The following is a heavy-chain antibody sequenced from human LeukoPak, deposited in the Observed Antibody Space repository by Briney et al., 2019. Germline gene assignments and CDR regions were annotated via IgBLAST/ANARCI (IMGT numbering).Heavy chain of an antibody. CDR1: VGSFSGYY. Sequence: PSETLSLTCAVYVGSFSGYYGRWIRQPPGKGLELVGEIKHSGSTNYNPSLKSRVTISVDTSKNQFYLQMSSVTDADKAVYYCARRYYDSSGYYFSWFDPWGKGPLVTVSS. CDR2: IKHSGST. V-gene: IGHV4-34*01. D-gene: IGHD3-22*01. CDR3: ARRYYDSSGYYFSWFDP. J-gene: IGHJ5*02.